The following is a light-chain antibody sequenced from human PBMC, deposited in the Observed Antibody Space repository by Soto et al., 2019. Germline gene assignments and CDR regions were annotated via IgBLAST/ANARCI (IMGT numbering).Light chain of an antibody. V-gene: IGLV2-8*01. CDR3: SSFPGSNNYV. CDR2: EVS. Sequence: QSALTQPPSASGSPGQSVTISCTGTSSDVGDYNFVSWYQQHPGKAPKLMIYEVSERPSGVPDRFSGSKSGNTASLTVSGLQAEDDADYYCSSFPGSNNYVFGTGTKVTVL. J-gene: IGLJ1*01. CDR1: SSDVGDYNF.